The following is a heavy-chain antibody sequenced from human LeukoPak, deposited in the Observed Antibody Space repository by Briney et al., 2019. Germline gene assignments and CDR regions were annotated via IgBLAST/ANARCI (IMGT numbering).Heavy chain of an antibody. CDR3: ARARYSSSWYQIIDY. Sequence: GGSLRLSCAASGFTVSSNYVSWVRQAPGKGLEWVSVIYSGGSTYYADSVKGRFTISRDNSKNTLYLQMNSLRAEDTAVYYCARARYSSSWYQIIDYWGQGTLVTVSS. J-gene: IGHJ4*02. D-gene: IGHD6-13*01. V-gene: IGHV3-53*05. CDR2: IYSGGST. CDR1: GFTVSSNY.